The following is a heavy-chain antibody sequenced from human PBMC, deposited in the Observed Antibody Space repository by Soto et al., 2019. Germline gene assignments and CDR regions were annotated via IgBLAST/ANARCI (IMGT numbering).Heavy chain of an antibody. D-gene: IGHD6-13*01. CDR2: VYRTGST. CDR3: ARARATIAAAAIFDC. J-gene: IGHJ4*02. Sequence: PSETLSLTCAVSGGSISTSNWWSWVRQPTGKGLEWIGEVYRTGSTNYNPYLESQEIVSVDKSKNQFSLKLTSVTAADTSVFYCARARATIAAAAIFDCWGQGTLVTVSS. V-gene: IGHV4-4*02. CDR1: GGSISTSNW.